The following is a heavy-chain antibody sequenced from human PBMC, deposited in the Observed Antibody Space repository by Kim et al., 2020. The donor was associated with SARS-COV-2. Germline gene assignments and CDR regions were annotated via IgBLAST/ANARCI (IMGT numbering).Heavy chain of an antibody. Sequence: SETLSLTCTVSGGSISSGGYYWSWIRQHPGKGLEWIGYIYYSGSTYYNPSLKSRVTISVDTSKNQFSLKLSSVTAADTAVYYCARDHAPTLRYFDWTQYWYFDLWGRGTLVTVSS. J-gene: IGHJ2*01. CDR1: GGSISSGGYY. V-gene: IGHV4-31*03. CDR3: ARDHAPTLRYFDWTQYWYFDL. CDR2: IYYSGST. D-gene: IGHD3-9*01.